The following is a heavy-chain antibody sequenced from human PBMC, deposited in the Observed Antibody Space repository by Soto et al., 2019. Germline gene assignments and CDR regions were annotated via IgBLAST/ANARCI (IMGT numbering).Heavy chain of an antibody. Sequence: QVQLVQSGAEVKKPGASVKVSCKASGYTFTSYYMHWVRQAPGQGLEWMGIINLSGGSTSYAQKVQGRVTMTRDTCTSTVYMELSSLRSEDTAVYYCARGYDFWSGSYYMDVWGKGTTVTVSS. J-gene: IGHJ6*03. D-gene: IGHD3-3*01. CDR2: INLSGGST. CDR1: GYTFTSYY. CDR3: ARGYDFWSGSYYMDV. V-gene: IGHV1-46*03.